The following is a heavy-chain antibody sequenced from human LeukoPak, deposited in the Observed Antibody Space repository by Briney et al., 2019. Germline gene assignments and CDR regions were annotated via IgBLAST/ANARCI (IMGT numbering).Heavy chain of an antibody. D-gene: IGHD2-21*02. CDR2: ISGSGGST. CDR3: AKGPDIVVVTAILYYSDY. Sequence: GGSLRLSCAASGFTFSSYAMSWVRQAPGKGLEWVSAISGSGGSTYYADSVKGRFTISRDNSKNTLYLQMNSLRAEDTAVYYCAKGPDIVVVTAILYYSDYWGQGTLVTVSS. J-gene: IGHJ4*02. CDR1: GFTFSSYA. V-gene: IGHV3-23*01.